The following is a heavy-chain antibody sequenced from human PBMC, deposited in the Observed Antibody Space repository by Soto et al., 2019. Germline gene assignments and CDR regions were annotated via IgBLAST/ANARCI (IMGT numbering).Heavy chain of an antibody. J-gene: IGHJ6*02. D-gene: IGHD3-22*01. CDR2: INPNSGGT. Sequence: ASVKVSCKASGYTFTGYYMHWVRQAPGQGLEWMGWINPNSGGTNYAQKFQGRVTMTRDTSISTAYMELSRLRSDDTAVYYCARDSYYDSSGYYWSHYYYYGMDVWGQGTTVTV. CDR1: GYTFTGYY. V-gene: IGHV1-2*02. CDR3: ARDSYYDSSGYYWSHYYYYGMDV.